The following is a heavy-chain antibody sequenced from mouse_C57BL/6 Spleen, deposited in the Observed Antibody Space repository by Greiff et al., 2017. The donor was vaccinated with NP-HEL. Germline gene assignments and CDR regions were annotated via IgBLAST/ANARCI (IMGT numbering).Heavy chain of an antibody. Sequence: EVKLVESGGGLVKPGGSLKLSCAASGFTFSSYAMSWVRQTPEKRLEWVATISDGGSYTYYPDNAKNNLYLHMSHLKSEETAMYYCARDAVLRRGKAMDYWGQGTSVTVSS. J-gene: IGHJ4*01. CDR3: ARDAVLRRGKAMDY. CDR2: ISDGGSYT. V-gene: IGHV5-4*01. D-gene: IGHD2-12*01. CDR1: GFTFSSYA.